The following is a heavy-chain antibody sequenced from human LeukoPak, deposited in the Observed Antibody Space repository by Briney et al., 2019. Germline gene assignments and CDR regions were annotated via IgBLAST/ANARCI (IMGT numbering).Heavy chain of an antibody. V-gene: IGHV1-24*01. CDR3: ATASLLYDSSGYYFDY. CDR2: FDPEDGET. CDR1: GYTLTELS. D-gene: IGHD3-22*01. Sequence: ASVKVSCKVSGYTLTELSMHWVRQAPGKGLEWMGGFDPEDGETIYAQKFQGGVTMTEDTSTDTAYMELSSLRSEDTAVYYCATASLLYDSSGYYFDYWGQGTLVTVSS. J-gene: IGHJ4*02.